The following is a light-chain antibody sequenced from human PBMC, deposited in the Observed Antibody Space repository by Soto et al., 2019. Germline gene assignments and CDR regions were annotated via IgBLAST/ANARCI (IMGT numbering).Light chain of an antibody. CDR3: QQYDNLPFS. J-gene: IGKJ4*01. V-gene: IGKV1-33*01. Sequence: DIQMSQSPSSLSASVGDRVTITCQASQDISNYLNRYQHNPGKPPKLLIYDASNLEIGVPSRFSGSKSGTAFTFTMSSLQREDIATYYCQQYDNLPFSFGGGTKVEIK. CDR2: DAS. CDR1: QDISNY.